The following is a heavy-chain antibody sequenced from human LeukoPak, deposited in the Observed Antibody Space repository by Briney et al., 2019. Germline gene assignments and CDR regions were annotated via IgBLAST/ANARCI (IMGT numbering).Heavy chain of an antibody. CDR2: IYYSGST. V-gene: IGHV4-59*08. CDR3: TRQTNYYYGMDV. J-gene: IGHJ6*02. D-gene: IGHD1/OR15-1a*01. Sequence: NPSETLSLTCTVSGXSISSYYWSWIRQPPGKGLEWIGYIYYSGSTNYNPSLKSRVTISVDTSKNQLSLKLSSVTAADTAVYYCTRQTNYYYGMDVWGQGTTVTVSS. CDR1: GXSISSYY.